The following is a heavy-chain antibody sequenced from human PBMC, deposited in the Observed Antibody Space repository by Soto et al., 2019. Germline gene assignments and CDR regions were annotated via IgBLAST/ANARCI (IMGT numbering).Heavy chain of an antibody. CDR2: IISSSGYI. J-gene: IGHJ6*03. CDR1: GFTFKNYS. CDR3: ARDQRPTDYYYMDV. V-gene: IGHV3-21*01. D-gene: IGHD4-4*01. Sequence: EVQLVESGGGLVKPGGSLRLSCAASGFTFKNYSMNWVRQAPGKGLEWVPSIISSSGYIYYADSVQGRFTISRDNAKNSLYLQMNSLRAEDTAVYYCARDQRPTDYYYMDVWGKGTTVTVSS.